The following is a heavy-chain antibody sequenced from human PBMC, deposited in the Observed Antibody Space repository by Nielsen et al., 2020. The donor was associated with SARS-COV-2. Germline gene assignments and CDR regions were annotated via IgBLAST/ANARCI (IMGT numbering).Heavy chain of an antibody. CDR3: AREEWELPYNWFDP. D-gene: IGHD1-26*01. CDR2: IIPILGIA. J-gene: IGHJ5*02. Sequence: SVKVSCKASGGTFSSYAISWVRQAPGQGLEWMGGIIPILGIANYAQKFQGRVTITADKSTSTAYMELSSLRSEDTAVYYCAREEWELPYNWFDPWGQGTLVTVSS. CDR1: GGTFSSYA. V-gene: IGHV1-69*10.